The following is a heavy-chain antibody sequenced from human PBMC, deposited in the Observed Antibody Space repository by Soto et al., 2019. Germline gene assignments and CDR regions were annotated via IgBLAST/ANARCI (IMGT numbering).Heavy chain of an antibody. CDR3: ARDRTAVAGPYYFDY. CDR2: IIPIFGTA. D-gene: IGHD6-19*01. Sequence: SVKVSCKASGGTFSSYAISWVRQAPGQGLEWMGGIIPIFGTANYAQKFQGRVTITADESTSTAYMELSSLRSEDTAVYYCARDRTAVAGPYYFDYWGQGTLVTVSS. V-gene: IGHV1-69*13. J-gene: IGHJ4*02. CDR1: GGTFSSYA.